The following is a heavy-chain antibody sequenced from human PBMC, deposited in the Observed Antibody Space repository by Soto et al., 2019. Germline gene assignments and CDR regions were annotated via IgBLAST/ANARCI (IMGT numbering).Heavy chain of an antibody. V-gene: IGHV4-59*08. CDR3: ARHSPYYDFIWWSYRHRNFLAY. D-gene: IGHD3-16*02. J-gene: IGHJ4*02. CDR1: GGSISSYY. Sequence: SETLSLTCTVSGGSISSYYWSWIRQPPGKGLEWVGYIYYSGSTNYNPSLKSRVTISVDTSKNQFSLKLSSVTAADTAVYYCARHSPYYDFIWWSYRHRNFLAYCSQRTPVTVSS. CDR2: IYYSGST.